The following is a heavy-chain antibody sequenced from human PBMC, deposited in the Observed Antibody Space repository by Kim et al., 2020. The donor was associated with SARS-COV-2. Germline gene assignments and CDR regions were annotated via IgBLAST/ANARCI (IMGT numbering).Heavy chain of an antibody. CDR2: IYYSGST. J-gene: IGHJ5*02. CDR1: GGSISSSSYY. V-gene: IGHV4-39*01. D-gene: IGHD2-15*01. CDR3: ARHPGVDGPYWFDP. Sequence: SETLSLTCTVSGGSISSSSYYWGWIRQPPGKGLEWIGSIYYSGSTYYNPSLKSRVTISVDTSKNQFSLKLSSVTAADTAVYYCARHPGVDGPYWFDPWGQGTLVTVSS.